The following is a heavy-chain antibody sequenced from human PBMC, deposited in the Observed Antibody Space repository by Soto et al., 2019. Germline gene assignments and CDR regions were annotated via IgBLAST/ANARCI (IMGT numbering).Heavy chain of an antibody. Sequence: GGSMRLSCAASGLTFSSYGMHWVRQAPGKGLEWVAVIWYDGSNKYYADSVKGRFTISRDNSKNTLYLQMNSLRAEDTAVYYCARDSIVVVVAATRAYYYYYGMDVWGQGTTVTVSS. CDR2: IWYDGSNK. J-gene: IGHJ6*02. D-gene: IGHD2-15*01. CDR3: ARDSIVVVVAATRAYYYYYGMDV. V-gene: IGHV3-33*01. CDR1: GLTFSSYG.